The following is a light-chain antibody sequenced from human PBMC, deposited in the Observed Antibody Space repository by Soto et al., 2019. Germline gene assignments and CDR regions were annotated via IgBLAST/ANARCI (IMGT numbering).Light chain of an antibody. Sequence: EIVFTQSPCTLSLSPGERATLTCRASQSVSNNYLAWYQQKPGQAPRLLIYGASNRATGIPDRFSGSGSGTDFTLTISRLEPEDFAVYYCQQRSSWPLTFGGGTKVDI. CDR2: GAS. CDR1: QSVSNNY. J-gene: IGKJ4*01. V-gene: IGKV3D-20*02. CDR3: QQRSSWPLT.